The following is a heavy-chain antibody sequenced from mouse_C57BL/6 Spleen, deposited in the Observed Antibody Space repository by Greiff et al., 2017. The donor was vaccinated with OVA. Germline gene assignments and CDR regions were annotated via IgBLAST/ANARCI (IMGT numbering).Heavy chain of an antibody. CDR2: INPSTGGT. CDR1: GYSFTGYY. D-gene: IGHD1-1*01. V-gene: IGHV1-42*01. CDR3: ARSSYYYGSSHFDY. J-gene: IGHJ2*01. Sequence: EVQLQQSGPELVKPGASVKISCKASGYSFTGYYMNWVKQSPEKSLEWIGEINPSTGGTTYNQKFKAKATLTVDKSSSTAYMQLKSLTSEDSAVYYCARSSYYYGSSHFDYWGQGTTLTVSS.